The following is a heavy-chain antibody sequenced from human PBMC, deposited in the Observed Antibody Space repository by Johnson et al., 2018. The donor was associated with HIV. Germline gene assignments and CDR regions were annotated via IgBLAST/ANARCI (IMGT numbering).Heavy chain of an antibody. CDR3: AKTYSGSNRDAFDI. V-gene: IGHV3-30*18. D-gene: IGHD1-26*01. Sequence: QVQLVESGGGVVQPGRSLRLSCAASGFTFSSYGMHWVRQAPGKGLEWVAVISYYGSNKYYADSVKGRFTISRDNSKNTLYLQMNSLRAEDTAVYYCAKTYSGSNRDAFDIWGRGT. CDR1: GFTFSSYG. J-gene: IGHJ3*02. CDR2: ISYYGSNK.